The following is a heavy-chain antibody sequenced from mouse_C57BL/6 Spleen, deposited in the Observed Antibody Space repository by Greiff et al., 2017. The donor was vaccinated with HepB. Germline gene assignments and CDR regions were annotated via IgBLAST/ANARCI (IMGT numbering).Heavy chain of an antibody. J-gene: IGHJ1*03. CDR3: ARSLYDGYYHWYFDV. V-gene: IGHV1-64*01. CDR1: GYTFTSYW. Sequence: VQLQQPGAELVKPGASVKLSCKASGYTFTSYWMHWVKQRPGQGLEWIGMIHPNSGSTNYNEKFKSKATLTVDKSSSTAYMQLSSLTSEDSAVYYGARSLYDGYYHWYFDVWGTGTTVTVSS. D-gene: IGHD2-3*01. CDR2: IHPNSGST.